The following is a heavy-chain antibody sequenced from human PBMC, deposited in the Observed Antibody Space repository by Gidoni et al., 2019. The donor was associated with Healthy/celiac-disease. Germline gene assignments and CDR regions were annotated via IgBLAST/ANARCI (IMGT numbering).Heavy chain of an antibody. V-gene: IGHV1-69*04. CDR3: ARDIDSGGAFDI. CDR1: ACTFSSYA. Sequence: QVQLVQSGAEVKKPGSSVKVSCKASACTFSSYAISWVRQAPGQGLEWMGRIIPILGIANYAQKFQGRVTITADKSTSTAYMELSSLRSEDTAVYYCARDIDSGGAFDIWGQGTMVTVSS. D-gene: IGHD1-26*01. CDR2: IIPILGIA. J-gene: IGHJ3*02.